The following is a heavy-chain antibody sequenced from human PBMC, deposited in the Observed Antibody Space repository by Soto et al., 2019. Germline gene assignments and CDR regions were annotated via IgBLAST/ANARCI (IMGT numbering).Heavy chain of an antibody. V-gene: IGHV1-69*01. CDR2: IIPIFGTA. Sequence: QVQLVQSGAEVKKPGSSVKVSCKASGGTFSSYAISWVRQAPGQGLEWMGGIIPIFGTANYAQKFQGRVTITADESTSTAYMELSSLRAEDTAVYYCARDRGRITMIGVVSGWFDPWGQGTLVTVSS. CDR3: ARDRGRITMIGVVSGWFDP. J-gene: IGHJ5*02. D-gene: IGHD3-22*01. CDR1: GGTFSSYA.